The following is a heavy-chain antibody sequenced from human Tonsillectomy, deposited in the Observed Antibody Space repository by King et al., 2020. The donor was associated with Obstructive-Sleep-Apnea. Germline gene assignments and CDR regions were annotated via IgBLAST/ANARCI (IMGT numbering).Heavy chain of an antibody. J-gene: IGHJ6*02. V-gene: IGHV3-30*18. CDR2: ISYDGSNK. Sequence: VQLVESGGGVVQPGRSLRLSCAASGFTFSSYGMHWVRQAPGKGLEWVAVISYDGSNKYYADSVKGRFTISRDNSKNTLNLQMNSLRAEETAVYYCAKDRRNDILTGPIYGMDVCGQGTTVTVSS. CDR1: GFTFSSYG. CDR3: AKDRRNDILTGPIYGMDV. D-gene: IGHD3-9*01.